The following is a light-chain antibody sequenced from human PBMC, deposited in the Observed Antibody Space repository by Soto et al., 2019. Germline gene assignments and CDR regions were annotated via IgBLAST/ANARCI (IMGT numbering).Light chain of an antibody. CDR1: QRITTY. J-gene: IGKJ2*01. CDR3: QQTYSTPYT. Sequence: IQMTQSPSSLSASLGDRVTITCRASQRITTYWNWYQQKPGNAPKLLITTSGTLQRGVPSRFSGSGSWTDFNLAITSLQREDFATYSCQQTYSTPYTFGQGTKLEIK. CDR2: TSG. V-gene: IGKV1-39*01.